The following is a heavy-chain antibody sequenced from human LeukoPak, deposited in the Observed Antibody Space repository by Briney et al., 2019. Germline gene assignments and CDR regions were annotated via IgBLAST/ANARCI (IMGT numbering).Heavy chain of an antibody. CDR3: ARIITGTTTAFDI. D-gene: IGHD1-7*01. CDR2: IYTSGST. V-gene: IGHV4-4*07. J-gene: IGHJ3*02. Sequence: PSETLSLTCTASGGSISGYYWSWIRQPAGKRLEWIGRIYTSGSTHYNPSLKSRVTMSVDTSKNQFSLKLSSVTAADTAVYYCARIITGTTTAFDIWGQGTIVTVSS. CDR1: GGSISGYY.